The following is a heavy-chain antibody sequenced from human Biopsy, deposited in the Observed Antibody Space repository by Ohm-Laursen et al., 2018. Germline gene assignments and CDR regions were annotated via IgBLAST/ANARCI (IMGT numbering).Heavy chain of an antibody. CDR2: ISASGNHI. Sequence: LSLTCAASGFTFSGFSMNWVRQAPGKGLEWVSSISASGNHIYYTDSVKGRFTVSRDNGKNSVYLQMNSLRVEDTAVYYCARDGEAKYCKHGVCPSDFWGQGTLVTVSS. CDR3: ARDGEAKYCKHGVCPSDF. CDR1: GFTFSGFS. J-gene: IGHJ4*02. D-gene: IGHD2-8*01. V-gene: IGHV3-21*01.